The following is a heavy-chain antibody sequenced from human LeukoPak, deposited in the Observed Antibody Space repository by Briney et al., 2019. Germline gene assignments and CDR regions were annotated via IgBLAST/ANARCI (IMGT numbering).Heavy chain of an antibody. Sequence: PGGSLRLSCAASGFTFSSYAMSWVRQAPGKGLEWVSAISGSGGSTYYADSVKGRFTISRDNSKNTLYLQMNSLRAEDTAVYYCAKDKSGYDDVGPFDYWGQGTLVTVSS. CDR1: GFTFSSYA. D-gene: IGHD5-12*01. CDR2: ISGSGGST. CDR3: AKDKSGYDDVGPFDY. J-gene: IGHJ4*02. V-gene: IGHV3-23*01.